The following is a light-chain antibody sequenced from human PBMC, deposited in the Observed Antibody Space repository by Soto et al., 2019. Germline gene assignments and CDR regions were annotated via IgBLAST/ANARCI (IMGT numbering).Light chain of an antibody. J-gene: IGKJ4*01. Sequence: DIVMTQSPDSLAVSLGERATLSCRASQSVSSSHLAWYQHKPGQAPRLLIYGASNRATGIPDRFSGSGSGTDFILTINRLEPEDFAVYYCQEFASNFGGGTKVDIK. V-gene: IGKV3-20*01. CDR3: QEFASN. CDR1: QSVSSSH. CDR2: GAS.